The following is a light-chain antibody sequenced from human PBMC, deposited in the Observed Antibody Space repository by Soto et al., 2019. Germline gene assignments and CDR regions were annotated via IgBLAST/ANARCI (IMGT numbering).Light chain of an antibody. CDR1: STDIGAYKF. Sequence: ALTQPASVSASPGQSITISCTGTSTDIGAYKFVSWYQQHPGKAPKLMIYDVTSRPSGVSNRFSGSKSGNTASLIISGLQAEDEGDYYCISYTGFDTYVFGTGTKVTVL. J-gene: IGLJ1*01. CDR2: DVT. V-gene: IGLV2-14*03. CDR3: ISYTGFDTYV.